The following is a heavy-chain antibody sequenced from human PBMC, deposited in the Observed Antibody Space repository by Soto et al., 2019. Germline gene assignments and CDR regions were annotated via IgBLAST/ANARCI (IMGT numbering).Heavy chain of an antibody. D-gene: IGHD2-15*01. CDR1: GFTFSHAW. J-gene: IGHJ5*02. CDR2: IKSKADGETK. CDR3: CVVKRLDQYSTSGYWFDP. V-gene: IGHV3-15*01. Sequence: GGSLRLSCAASGFTFSHAWMSWVRQAPGKGLEWVGRIKSKADGETKDYGAPVRGRFTISRDDAKDTLYLQMNSLRIEDTAVYYCCVVKRLDQYSTSGYWFDPWGPGTLVTVSS.